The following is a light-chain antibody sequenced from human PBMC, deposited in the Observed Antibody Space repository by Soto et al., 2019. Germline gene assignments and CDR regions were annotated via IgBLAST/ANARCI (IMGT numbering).Light chain of an antibody. CDR2: WAS. CDR3: QQYYSPPRGT. V-gene: IGKV4-1*01. Sequence: DIVITLSPDSLSVSLGPRATINCKSSQSVLYSSNNKNYLAWYQQKPGQPPKLLIYWASTRESGVPDRFSGSGSGKDFTLTISSVQAEDVAVYYCQQYYSPPRGTFGKGTKVDIK. J-gene: IGKJ1*01. CDR1: QSVLYSSNNKNY.